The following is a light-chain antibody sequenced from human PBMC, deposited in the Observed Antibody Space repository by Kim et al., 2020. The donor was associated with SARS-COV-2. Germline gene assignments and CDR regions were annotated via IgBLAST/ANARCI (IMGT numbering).Light chain of an antibody. Sequence: ASVGYRVTITCRDGQGISSSLAWYQQKPGKAPKLLIYGASTLQSGVPSRFSGSGSETDFTLTISSLQPEDFATYYCQQLNSYPWTFGQGTKVDIK. CDR3: QQLNSYPWT. V-gene: IGKV1-9*01. CDR2: GAS. J-gene: IGKJ1*01. CDR1: QGISSS.